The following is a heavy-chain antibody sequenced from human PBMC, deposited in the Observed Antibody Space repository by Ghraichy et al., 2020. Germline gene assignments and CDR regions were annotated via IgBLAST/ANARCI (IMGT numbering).Heavy chain of an antibody. V-gene: IGHV3-7*03. CDR3: ARGREAGD. CDR1: GFSFSTYW. CDR2: IKQDGSEK. J-gene: IGHJ4*02. Sequence: GGSLRLSCAGSGFSFSTYWMTWVRQAPGKGLEWVANIKQDGSEKYYVDSVKGRFTISRDNAKNSLYLQMNSLRVEDTAVYYCARGREAGDWGQGTLVTGYS.